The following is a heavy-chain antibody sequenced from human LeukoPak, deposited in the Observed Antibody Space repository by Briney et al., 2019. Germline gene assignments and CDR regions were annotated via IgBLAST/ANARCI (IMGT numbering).Heavy chain of an antibody. CDR2: MNPNSGST. CDR3: ARHVGYYYYMDV. V-gene: IGHV1-8*01. CDR1: GYTFTSYD. Sequence: ASVKVSCKASGYTFTSYDINWVRQATGQGLEWMGWMNPNSGSTGYAQKFQGRVTMTRNTSISTAYMELSSLRSEDTAVYYCARHVGYYYYMDVWGKGTTVTVSS. J-gene: IGHJ6*03.